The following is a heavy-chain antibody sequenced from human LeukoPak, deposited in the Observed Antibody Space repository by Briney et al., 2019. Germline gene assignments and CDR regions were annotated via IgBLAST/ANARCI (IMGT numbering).Heavy chain of an antibody. J-gene: IGHJ5*02. CDR2: IIPIFGTA. D-gene: IGHD1/OR15-1a*01. Sequence: ASVKLSCKASGGTFSSYAISWVRQAPGQGLEWMGGIIPIFGTANYAQKFQGRVTITADESTSTAYMELSSLRSEDTAVYYCARDKASTSWFDPWGQGTLVTVSS. CDR1: GGTFSSYA. V-gene: IGHV1-69*13. CDR3: ARDKASTSWFDP.